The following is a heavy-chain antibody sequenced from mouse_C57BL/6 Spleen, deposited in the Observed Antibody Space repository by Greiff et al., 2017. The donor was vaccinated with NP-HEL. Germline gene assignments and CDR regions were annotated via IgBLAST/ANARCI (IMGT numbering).Heavy chain of an antibody. D-gene: IGHD2-1*01. Sequence: VKLMESGAELARPGASVKLSCKASGYTFTSYGISWVKQRTGQGLEWIGEIYPRSGNTYYNEKFKGKATLTADKSSSTAYMELRSLTSEDSAVYFCARGGGNAFDYWGQGTTLTVSS. J-gene: IGHJ2*01. CDR3: ARGGGNAFDY. CDR2: IYPRSGNT. V-gene: IGHV1-81*01. CDR1: GYTFTSYG.